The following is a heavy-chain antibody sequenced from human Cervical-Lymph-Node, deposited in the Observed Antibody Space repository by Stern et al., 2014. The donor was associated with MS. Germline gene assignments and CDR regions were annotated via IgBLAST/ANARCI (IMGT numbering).Heavy chain of an antibody. J-gene: IGHJ4*02. Sequence: VQLVQSGAEVRKPGASVKVSCKASGYTFTTYTMRWVRQAPGQRLEWMGWINGGDGNTKYSQKFQGRVTITRDTSASTAYMELSSLRSEDTAVYYCARDGDGSYFDYWGQGTLVTVSS. CDR2: INGGDGNT. CDR3: ARDGDGSYFDY. V-gene: IGHV1-3*01. CDR1: GYTFTTYT. D-gene: IGHD7-27*01.